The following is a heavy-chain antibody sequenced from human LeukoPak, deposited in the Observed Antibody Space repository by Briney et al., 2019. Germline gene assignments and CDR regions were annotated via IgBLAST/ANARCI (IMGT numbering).Heavy chain of an antibody. D-gene: IGHD6-13*01. V-gene: IGHV4-31*03. CDR1: GGSISSGGYY. CDR3: ARTISGWYYFDY. Sequence: SETLSLTCTVSGGSISSGGYYWSWIRQHPGKGLEWIGYISYSGRTYYSPSLKSRLTISVDTSKTQFSLKLSSVTAADTAVFYCARTISGWYYFDYWGQGTLVTVSS. J-gene: IGHJ4*02. CDR2: ISYSGRT.